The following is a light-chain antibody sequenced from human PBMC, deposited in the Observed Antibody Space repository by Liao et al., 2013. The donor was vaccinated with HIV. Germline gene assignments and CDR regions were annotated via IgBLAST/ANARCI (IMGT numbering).Light chain of an antibody. CDR1: NIGSKS. CDR2: YDS. V-gene: IGLV3-21*04. Sequence: SYVLTQPPSVSVAPGKTARITCGGTNIGSKSVHWYQQKPGQAPVLVIYYDSDRPSGIPERFSGSNAGNTATLTISGVEAGDEADYYCQVWDRSSDQYVFGVGTKVTVL. J-gene: IGLJ1*01. CDR3: QVWDRSSDQYV.